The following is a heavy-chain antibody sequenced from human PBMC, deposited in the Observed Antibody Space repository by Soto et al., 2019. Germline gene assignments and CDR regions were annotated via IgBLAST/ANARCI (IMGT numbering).Heavy chain of an antibody. V-gene: IGHV1-2*02. D-gene: IGHD3-3*01. Sequence: ASVKVSCKASGYTVTGYYMHWVRQAPGQGLEWMGWINPNSGGTNYAQKFQGRVTMTRDTSISTAYVELSRLRSDDTAVYYCARERFLEWLSTTNYYYYGMDVWGQGTTVTVSS. CDR3: ARERFLEWLSTTNYYYYGMDV. CDR1: GYTVTGYY. CDR2: INPNSGGT. J-gene: IGHJ6*02.